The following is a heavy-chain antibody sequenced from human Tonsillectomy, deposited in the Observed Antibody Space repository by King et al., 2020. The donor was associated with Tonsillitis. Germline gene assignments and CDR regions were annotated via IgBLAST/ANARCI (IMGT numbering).Heavy chain of an antibody. CDR1: GFTFSSYA. Sequence: VQLVESGGGLVQPGGSLRLSCAASGFTFSSYAMSWVRQAPGKGLEWVSAISGSGGSTYYADSVKGRFTISRDNSKNTLYLQMNSLRAEDTAVYYCAKAPSFFITGTTSTIYFDYWGQGTLVTVSS. J-gene: IGHJ4*02. D-gene: IGHD1-7*01. CDR3: AKAPSFFITGTTSTIYFDY. CDR2: ISGSGGST. V-gene: IGHV3-23*04.